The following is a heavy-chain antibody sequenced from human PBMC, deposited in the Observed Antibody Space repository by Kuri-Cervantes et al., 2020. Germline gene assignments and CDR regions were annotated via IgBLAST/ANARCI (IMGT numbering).Heavy chain of an antibody. CDR2: ISSSGSTI. D-gene: IGHD3-22*01. CDR3: AKDPGDSNYYFDY. CDR1: GFTFGDYA. V-gene: IGHV3-11*01. Sequence: LKISCTASGFTFGDYAMSWFRQAPGKGLEWVSYISSSGSTIYYADSVKGRFTISRDNAKNSLYLQMNSLRAEDTAVYYCAKDPGDSNYYFDYWGQGTLVTVSS. J-gene: IGHJ4*02.